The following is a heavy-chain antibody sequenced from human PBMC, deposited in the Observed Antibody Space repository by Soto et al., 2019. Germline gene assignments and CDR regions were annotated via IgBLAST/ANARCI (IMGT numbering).Heavy chain of an antibody. V-gene: IGHV4-4*07. CDR2: IYTSGST. CDR3: ARHIPYCTNGVCPDY. Sequence: QVQLQESGPELVKPSETLSLTCTVSGGSISSYYWSWIRQPAGKGLEWIGRIYTSGSTNYNPSLNSRVTMSVDTSKNQFSLKLSSVTAADTAVYYCARHIPYCTNGVCPDYWGQGTLVTVSS. J-gene: IGHJ4*02. D-gene: IGHD2-8*01. CDR1: GGSISSYY.